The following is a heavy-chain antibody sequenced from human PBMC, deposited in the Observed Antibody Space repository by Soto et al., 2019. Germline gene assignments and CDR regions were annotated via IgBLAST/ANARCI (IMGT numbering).Heavy chain of an antibody. D-gene: IGHD3-22*01. J-gene: IGHJ5*02. CDR2: IYYSGST. CDR3: DRGVNCYGGSGPSWFDP. V-gene: IGHV4-59*12. Sequence: PSETLSLTCTVSGGSISSYYWSWIRQPPGKGLEWIGYIYYSGSTNYNPSLKSRVTISVDTSKNQFSLKLSSVTAADTAVYYYDRGVNCYGGSGPSWFDPWGQGALVSVSS. CDR1: GGSISSYY.